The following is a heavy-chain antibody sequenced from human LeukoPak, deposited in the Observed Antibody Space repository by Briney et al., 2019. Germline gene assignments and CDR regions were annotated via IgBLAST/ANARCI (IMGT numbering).Heavy chain of an antibody. CDR3: ARERAVGATTSWFDP. Sequence: ASVKASCKASGYTFTSYAMHWVRQAPGQRLEWMGWINAGNGNTKYSQKFQGRVTITRDTSASTAYMELSSLISEDTAVFYCARERAVGATTSWFDPWGQGTLVTVSS. CDR2: INAGNGNT. D-gene: IGHD1-26*01. V-gene: IGHV1-3*01. J-gene: IGHJ5*02. CDR1: GYTFTSYA.